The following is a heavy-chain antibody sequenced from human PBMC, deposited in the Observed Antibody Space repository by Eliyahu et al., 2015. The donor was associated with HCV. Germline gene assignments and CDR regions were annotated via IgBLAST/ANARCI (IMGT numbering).Heavy chain of an antibody. CDR2: ISAYNGNT. Sequence: QXELVQSGAEVKKPGASVRVSCKASGYIFTNYGITWVRXAPGQGLEWMGWISAYNGNTNYAQKFQGRVIMTTDTSTNTAYMQMRALRSDDTAVYYCGRESGEIYNNFWSGQPRMDVWGQGTTVTVSS. V-gene: IGHV1-18*04. CDR3: GRESGEIYNNFWSGQPRMDV. D-gene: IGHD3-3*01. J-gene: IGHJ6*02. CDR1: GYIFTNYG.